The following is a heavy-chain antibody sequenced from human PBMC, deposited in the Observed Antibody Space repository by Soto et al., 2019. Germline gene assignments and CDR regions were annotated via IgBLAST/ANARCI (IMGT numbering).Heavy chain of an antibody. D-gene: IGHD3-10*01. Sequence: QVQLVQSGAEVKKPGASVRVSCKASGYTFTTYYMHWVRQAPGQGLEWMGIIISYGDSSGGDTSYAQKFQGRVTLTRDTSTSTVYMYLSSLRSEDSAVYYCASTMAGSNAFDIWGQGTEVTVSS. CDR2: IISYGDSSGGDT. V-gene: IGHV1-46*01. CDR1: GYTFTTYY. CDR3: ASTMAGSNAFDI. J-gene: IGHJ3*02.